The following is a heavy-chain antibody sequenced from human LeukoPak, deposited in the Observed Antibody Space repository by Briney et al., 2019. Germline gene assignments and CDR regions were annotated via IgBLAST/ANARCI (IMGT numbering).Heavy chain of an antibody. V-gene: IGHV1-2*02. CDR3: ARDAIAVAGAGD. CDR1: GYTFADYS. CDR2: INPNSGDT. D-gene: IGHD6-19*01. Sequence: ASVKVSCKASGYTFADYSMHWVRQAPGQGLEWMGWINPNSGDTDYAQKFQGRVTMTRDTSISTAYLEVSRLTSDDTAVYFCARDAIAVAGAGDWGQGTLVTVSS. J-gene: IGHJ4*02.